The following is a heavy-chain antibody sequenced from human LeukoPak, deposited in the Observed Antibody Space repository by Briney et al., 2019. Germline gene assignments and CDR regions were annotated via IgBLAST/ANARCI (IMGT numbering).Heavy chain of an antibody. D-gene: IGHD3-9*01. CDR1: GGSISSYY. J-gene: IGHJ5*01. CDR2: IYYSGST. V-gene: IGHV4-59*08. CDR3: ARLSNYDILTGNSWFDS. Sequence: PSETLSLTCTVSGGSISSYYWTWIRQPPGKALEWIGYIYYSGSTNYNPSLKSRATISVDRSKTQFFLKLRSVAAAETAVYYCARLSNYDILTGNSWFDSWGQGTLVTVSS.